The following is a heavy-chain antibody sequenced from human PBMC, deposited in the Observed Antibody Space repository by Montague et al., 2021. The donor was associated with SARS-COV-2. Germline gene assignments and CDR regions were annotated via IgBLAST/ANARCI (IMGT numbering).Heavy chain of an antibody. J-gene: IGHJ4*02. CDR3: ARDPRGDGDYFYDY. D-gene: IGHD4-17*01. Sequence: SLRLSCAASVFTFTNYAMNWVRQAPGKGLEWVSFISSSGTITYYXDSLRGRFTISRDNAKNSLSLHMNSLRDEDTAVYYCARDPRGDGDYFYDYWGQGTLVTVSS. CDR2: ISSSGTIT. V-gene: IGHV3-48*02. CDR1: VFTFTNYA.